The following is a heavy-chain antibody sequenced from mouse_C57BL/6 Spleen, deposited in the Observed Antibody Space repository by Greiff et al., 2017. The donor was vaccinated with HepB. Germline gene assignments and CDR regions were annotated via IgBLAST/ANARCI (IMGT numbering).Heavy chain of an antibody. Sequence: QVQLQQPGAELVKPGASVKLSCKASGYTFTSYWMQWVKQRPGQGLEWIGEIDPSDSYTNYNQKIKGKATLTVDTSSSTAYMQLSSLTSEDSAVYYCARGGGDYYAMDYWGQGTSVTVSS. CDR1: GYTFTSYW. V-gene: IGHV1-50*01. CDR3: ARGGGDYYAMDY. J-gene: IGHJ4*01. CDR2: IDPSDSYT.